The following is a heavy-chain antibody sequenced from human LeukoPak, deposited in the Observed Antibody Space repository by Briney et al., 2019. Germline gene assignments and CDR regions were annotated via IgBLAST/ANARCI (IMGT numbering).Heavy chain of an antibody. CDR1: GFSFNSYS. CDR2: ISRASESI. D-gene: IGHD3-3*01. Sequence: GGSLILSCTASGFSFNSYSMTWVRQAPGKGLEWVAIISRASESIFYADSLKGRFTISRDNAKNSLYLQMNGLRAEDTAAYYCARGATDITRWFDPWGQGTLVIVSS. V-gene: IGHV3-21*01. J-gene: IGHJ5*02. CDR3: ARGATDITRWFDP.